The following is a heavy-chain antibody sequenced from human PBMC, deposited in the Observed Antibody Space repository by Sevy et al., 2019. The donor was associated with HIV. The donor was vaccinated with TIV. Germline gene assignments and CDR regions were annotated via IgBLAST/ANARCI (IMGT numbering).Heavy chain of an antibody. V-gene: IGHV3-66*01. CDR2: IYSDGRT. J-gene: IGHJ6*02. CDR3: AGDRYYDASGYYYYYYGMDV. Sequence: GGSLRLSCAASGLSVSDNYMNWVRQAPGKGLELVSVIYSDGRTYYADSVKGGVTISRDNSKNTMYLQMNNLRPEDTAVYYCAGDRYYDASGYYYYYYGMDVWGQGTTVTVSS. CDR1: GLSVSDNY. D-gene: IGHD3-22*01.